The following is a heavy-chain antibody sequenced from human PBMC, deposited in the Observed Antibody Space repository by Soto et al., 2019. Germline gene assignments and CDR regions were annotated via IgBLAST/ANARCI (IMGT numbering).Heavy chain of an antibody. CDR3: AKDRLRFGDSYYFDY. Sequence: EVQLVESGGGLVQPGRSLRLSCAASGFTFDDYAMHWVRQAPGKGLEWVSGISWNSGSIGYADSVKGRFTISRDNAKNSLYLQMNSLRAEDTALYYCAKDRLRFGDSYYFDYWGQGTLVTVSS. V-gene: IGHV3-9*01. J-gene: IGHJ4*02. CDR1: GFTFDDYA. D-gene: IGHD3-10*01. CDR2: ISWNSGSI.